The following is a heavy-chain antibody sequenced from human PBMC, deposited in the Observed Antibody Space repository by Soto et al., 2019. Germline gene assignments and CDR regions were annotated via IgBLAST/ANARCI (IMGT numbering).Heavy chain of an antibody. CDR2: ISYDGSNK. D-gene: IGHD3-3*01. Sequence: QVQLVESGGGVVQPGRSLRLSCAASGFTFSSYAMHWVRQAPGKGLEWVAVISYDGSNKYYADSVKGRFTISRDNSKNTLYLQMNSLRAEDTAVYYCARSYYDFWSGFEFDPWGQGTLVTVSS. J-gene: IGHJ5*02. V-gene: IGHV3-30-3*01. CDR1: GFTFSSYA. CDR3: ARSYYDFWSGFEFDP.